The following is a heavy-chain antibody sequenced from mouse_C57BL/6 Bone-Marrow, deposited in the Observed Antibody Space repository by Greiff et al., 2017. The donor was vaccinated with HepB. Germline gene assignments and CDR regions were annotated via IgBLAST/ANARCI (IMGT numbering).Heavy chain of an antibody. J-gene: IGHJ4*01. V-gene: IGHV7-1*01. Sequence: EVKLMESGGGLVQSGRSLRLSCATSGFTFSDFYMEWVRQAPGKGLEWIAASRNKANDYTTEYSASVKGRFIVSRDTSQSILYLQMNALRAEDTAIYYCARDAPDSYYAMDYWGQGTSVTVSS. CDR1: GFTFSDFY. CDR3: ARDAPDSYYAMDY. CDR2: SRNKANDYTT.